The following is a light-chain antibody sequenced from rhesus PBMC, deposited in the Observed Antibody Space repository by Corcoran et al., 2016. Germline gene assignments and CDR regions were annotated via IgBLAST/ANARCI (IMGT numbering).Light chain of an antibody. J-gene: IGKJ4*01. V-gene: IGKV1-28*03. CDR1: QGISSY. Sequence: DIQMTQSPSSLSASVGDTVTITFRASQGISSYLNWFHQKPGKAPKLLIIDAFRLESGVPSRFCGSGSGTDFTLTISSLQPEDFAAYYCRQHNSYPLTFGGWTKVEVK. CDR3: RQHNSYPLT. CDR2: DAF.